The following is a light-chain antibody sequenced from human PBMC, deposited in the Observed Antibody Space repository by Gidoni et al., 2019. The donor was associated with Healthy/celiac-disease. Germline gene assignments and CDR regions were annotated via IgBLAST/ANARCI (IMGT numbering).Light chain of an antibody. Sequence: QSALTPPSPGSGTPRQAITISCTGTSSDVGGYNYVSWYQQHPGKAPKLMIYDVSNRPSGVSNRFSGSKSGNTASLTISGLQAEDEADYYCSSYTSSSAWVFGGGTKLTVL. CDR3: SSYTSSSAWV. V-gene: IGLV2-14*03. CDR2: DVS. CDR1: SSDVGGYNY. J-gene: IGLJ3*02.